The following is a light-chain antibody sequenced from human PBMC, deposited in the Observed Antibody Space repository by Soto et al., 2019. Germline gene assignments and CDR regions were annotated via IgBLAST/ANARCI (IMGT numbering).Light chain of an antibody. CDR1: SGHSNYA. Sequence: QSVLTQSPSASASLGASVKLTCTLSSGHSNYAIAWHQQQPEKGPRYLMKLNSDGRHSKGDGIPDRFSGSSAGAGRYLPISSRQSEDEADYYCQTWGSGAVVFGGGTKLTVL. CDR2: LNSDGRH. V-gene: IGLV4-69*01. CDR3: QTWGSGAVV. J-gene: IGLJ2*01.